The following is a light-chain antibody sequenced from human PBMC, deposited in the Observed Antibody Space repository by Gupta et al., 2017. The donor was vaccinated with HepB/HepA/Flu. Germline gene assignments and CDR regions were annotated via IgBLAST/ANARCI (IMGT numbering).Light chain of an antibody. CDR3: CSYAGSYTYV. Sequence: QSALTQPRSVSGSPGQSVTISCTGTSSDVGGYNYVSWYQQHPGKAPKLMMYDVSKGPSGVPDRCSGSKSGSTASLTISGLQAEDEADDYCCSYAGSYTYVFGTGTKVTVL. CDR1: SSDVGGYNY. CDR2: DVS. V-gene: IGLV2-11*01. J-gene: IGLJ1*01.